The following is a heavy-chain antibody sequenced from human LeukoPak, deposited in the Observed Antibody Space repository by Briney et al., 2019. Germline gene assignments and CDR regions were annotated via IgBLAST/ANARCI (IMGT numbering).Heavy chain of an antibody. J-gene: IGHJ2*01. Sequence: SETLSLTCTVSGGSISSYYWSWIRQPPGKGLEWIGYIYYSGNTNYSRSLKSRVTISVDTSKNQVSLKLNSVTAADTAVYYCARDPYSSGWPDWYFDLWGRGALVTVSS. CDR2: IYYSGNT. V-gene: IGHV4-59*01. CDR3: ARDPYSSGWPDWYFDL. CDR1: GGSISSYY. D-gene: IGHD6-19*01.